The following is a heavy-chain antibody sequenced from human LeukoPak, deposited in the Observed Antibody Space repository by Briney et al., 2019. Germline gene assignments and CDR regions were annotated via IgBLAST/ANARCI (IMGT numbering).Heavy chain of an antibody. CDR2: IYPGDSDT. CDR3: ARQGYCGGDWYRGFEY. V-gene: IGHV5-51*01. D-gene: IGHD2-21*02. Sequence: GESLKISCKGSGYSFTSYWIGWVRQMPGKGLEWMGIIYPGDSDTRYSPCFQGQVTISADKSISTAYLQWSSLKASDTAMYYCARQGYCGGDWYRGFEYWGQGTLVTVSS. J-gene: IGHJ4*02. CDR1: GYSFTSYW.